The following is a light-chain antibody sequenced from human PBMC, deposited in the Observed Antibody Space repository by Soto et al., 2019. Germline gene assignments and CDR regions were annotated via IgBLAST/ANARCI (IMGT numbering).Light chain of an antibody. J-gene: IGKJ4*01. CDR2: AAS. CDR3: QQLNSYPPAT. V-gene: IGKV1-9*01. CDR1: QGISSY. Sequence: DIQLTQSPSFLSASVGDRVSITCRASQGISSYLAWYQQNPGKAPKLLIYAASTLQSGVPSRFLSSGSGTEFTLTISSLPPEDFATYYCQQLNSYPPATFGGGTKVEIK.